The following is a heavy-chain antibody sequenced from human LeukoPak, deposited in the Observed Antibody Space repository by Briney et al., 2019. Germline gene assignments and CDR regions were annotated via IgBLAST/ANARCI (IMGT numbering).Heavy chain of an antibody. CDR1: SDSFSDYA. Sequence: PSETLSLTCTVSSDSFSDYARSWVRQAPGKGLEWVGFIYYRGSNKYIPCLNRRVPIPRDTSKFQFSLILTSVTTAGTALCYCARCASRGDFWTALPPLCDSWGQGIRVSVSS. J-gene: IGHJ4*02. CDR2: IYYRGSN. CDR3: ARCASRGDFWTALPPLCDS. D-gene: IGHD3/OR15-3a*01. V-gene: IGHV4-59*01.